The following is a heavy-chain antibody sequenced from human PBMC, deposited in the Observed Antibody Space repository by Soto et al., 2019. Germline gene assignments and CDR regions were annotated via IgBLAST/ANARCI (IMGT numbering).Heavy chain of an antibody. CDR3: AKDGGFDI. V-gene: IGHV3-30*18. Sequence: QVQLVESGGGVVQPGRSLRLSCAASGFTFSSYGMHWVRQAPGKGLEWVAVISYDGSNKYYADSVKGRFTISRDNSKNPLYLHMNSLRAEDTAVYYCAKDGGFDIWGQGTMVTVSS. J-gene: IGHJ3*02. CDR2: ISYDGSNK. CDR1: GFTFSSYG. D-gene: IGHD3-16*01.